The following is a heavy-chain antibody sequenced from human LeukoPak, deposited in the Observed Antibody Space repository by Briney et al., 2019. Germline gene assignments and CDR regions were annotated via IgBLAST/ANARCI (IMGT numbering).Heavy chain of an antibody. D-gene: IGHD6-19*01. V-gene: IGHV3-53*05. CDR3: AKEWGSGWSSFDY. J-gene: IGHJ4*02. Sequence: PGGSLRLSCAASGFTVSSNYMSWVRQAPGKGLEWVSVIYSGGRTYYADSVKGRFTISRDNSKNTLYLQMNSLRAEDTAVYYCAKEWGSGWSSFDYWGQGTLVTVSS. CDR1: GFTVSSNY. CDR2: IYSGGRT.